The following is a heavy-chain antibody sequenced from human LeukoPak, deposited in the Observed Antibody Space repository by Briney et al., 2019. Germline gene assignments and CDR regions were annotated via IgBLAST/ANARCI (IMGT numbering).Heavy chain of an antibody. CDR1: GFTFSSYA. CDR2: IWYDGSNK. Sequence: PGGSLRLSCTASGFTFSSYAMHWVRRAPGKGLEWVAVIWYDGSNKYYPDSVKGRFTISRDNSKNTVHLQMNSLRAEDTAVYYCARDKASYCSGGSCYGRGAFDIWGQGTMVSVSS. CDR3: ARDKASYCSGGSCYGRGAFDI. J-gene: IGHJ3*02. D-gene: IGHD2-15*01. V-gene: IGHV3-33*01.